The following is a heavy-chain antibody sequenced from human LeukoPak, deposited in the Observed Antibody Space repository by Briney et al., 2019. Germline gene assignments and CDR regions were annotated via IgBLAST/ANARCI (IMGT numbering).Heavy chain of an antibody. Sequence: SETLSLTCAVYGGSFSGYYWSWIRQPPGKGLEWIGEINHSGSTNYNPSLKSRVTISVDTSKNQFSLKLSSVTAADTAVYYCARGLGYGSGRSGVNWFDPWGQGTLVTVSS. CDR1: GGSFSGYY. V-gene: IGHV4-34*01. D-gene: IGHD3-10*01. CDR2: INHSGST. J-gene: IGHJ5*02. CDR3: ARGLGYGSGRSGVNWFDP.